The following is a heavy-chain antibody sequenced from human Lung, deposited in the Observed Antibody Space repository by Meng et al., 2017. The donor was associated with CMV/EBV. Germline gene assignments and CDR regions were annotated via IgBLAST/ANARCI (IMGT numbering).Heavy chain of an antibody. Sequence: ASVKVSCKASGYSFTDYYIHWVRLAPGQGLEWMAWISTRSDGIKYAQNFQDRVTLTTDTSTRTAYMELGGLRSDDTAMYYCARDVDWSLDYWGQGTLVTVSS. V-gene: IGHV1-2*02. CDR3: ARDVDWSLDY. CDR2: ISTRSDGI. CDR1: GYSFTDYY. J-gene: IGHJ4*02. D-gene: IGHD3-9*01.